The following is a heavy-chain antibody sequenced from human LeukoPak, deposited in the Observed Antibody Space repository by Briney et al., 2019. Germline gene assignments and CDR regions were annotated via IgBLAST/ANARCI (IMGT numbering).Heavy chain of an antibody. J-gene: IGHJ4*02. CDR3: ARDKKSGESSEIDY. CDR1: GFTFSNYW. Sequence: GGSLRLSCAASGFTFSNYWVHWVRQAPGKGLVWVSRINRGGSTTKYADSVKGRFTVSRDNAKNTLNLQMNSLRAEDTAVYYCARDKKSGESSEIDYWGQGTLVTVSS. CDR2: INRGGSTT. V-gene: IGHV3-74*03. D-gene: IGHD3-10*01.